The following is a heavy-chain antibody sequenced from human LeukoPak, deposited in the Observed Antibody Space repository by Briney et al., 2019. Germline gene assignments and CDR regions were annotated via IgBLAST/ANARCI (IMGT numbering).Heavy chain of an antibody. V-gene: IGHV1-3*01. D-gene: IGHD6-19*01. Sequence: ASVKVSCKASGYTFTSYAMHWVRQAPGQRLEWMGWINAGNGNTKYSQKFQGRVTITRDTSASTAYMELSSLRSEDTAVYYCARSRRDIAVAFDYWGQGTLVTVSS. J-gene: IGHJ4*02. CDR3: ARSRRDIAVAFDY. CDR1: GYTFTSYA. CDR2: INAGNGNT.